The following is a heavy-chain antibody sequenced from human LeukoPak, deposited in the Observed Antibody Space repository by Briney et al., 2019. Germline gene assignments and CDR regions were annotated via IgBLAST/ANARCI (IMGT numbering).Heavy chain of an antibody. J-gene: IGHJ6*03. D-gene: IGHD2-21*02. CDR2: MNPNSGNT. Sequence: EASVKVSCKASGYTFTSYDINWVRQATGQGLEWMGWMNPNSGNTGYAQKFQGRVTMTRNTSISTAYMELSSLRSEDTAVHYCARRCGGDCYYYYYYYMDVWGKGTTVTVSS. V-gene: IGHV1-8*01. CDR1: GYTFTSYD. CDR3: ARRCGGDCYYYYYYYMDV.